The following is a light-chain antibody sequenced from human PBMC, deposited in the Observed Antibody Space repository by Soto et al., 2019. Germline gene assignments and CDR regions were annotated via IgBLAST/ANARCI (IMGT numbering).Light chain of an antibody. CDR3: QQRSNWPRT. J-gene: IGKJ1*01. Sequence: EIVLTQSPGSLSLSAGERATLTCRASQSVSSNLAWYQQKPGQAPRLLIYGASTRATGIPARFSGSGSGTDFTLTISSLEPEDFAVYYCQQRSNWPRTFGQGTKVDIK. CDR2: GAS. CDR1: QSVSSN. V-gene: IGKV3-11*01.